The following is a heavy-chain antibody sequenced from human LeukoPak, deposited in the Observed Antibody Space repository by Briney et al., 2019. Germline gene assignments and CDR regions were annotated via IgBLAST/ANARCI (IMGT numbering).Heavy chain of an antibody. D-gene: IGHD4-17*01. Sequence: GGSMRLSCATSEYTFINYAMTWDRQAPGGGLEWVSGITGNGGGTYYADSVKGRFTISRDNSKNTGYLQMNSLRADDTAVYYCARASYGTPVRIDYWGQGTLVTVSS. CDR1: EYTFINYA. CDR2: ITGNGGGT. CDR3: ARASYGTPVRIDY. V-gene: IGHV3-23*01. J-gene: IGHJ4*02.